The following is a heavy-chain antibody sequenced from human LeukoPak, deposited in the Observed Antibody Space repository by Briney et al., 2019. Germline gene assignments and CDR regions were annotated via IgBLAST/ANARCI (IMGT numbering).Heavy chain of an antibody. V-gene: IGHV3-23*01. Sequence: GGSLRLSCAASGFTFSSYAMSWVRQAPGKGLEWVSTISGSGGSTYYADSVKGRFTISRDNSKNTLYLQMNSLRAEDTAVYYCAKGRLWGHTYYDFWSGYNDAFDIWGQGTMVTVSS. CDR2: ISGSGGST. J-gene: IGHJ3*02. D-gene: IGHD3-3*01. CDR3: AKGRLWGHTYYDFWSGYNDAFDI. CDR1: GFTFSSYA.